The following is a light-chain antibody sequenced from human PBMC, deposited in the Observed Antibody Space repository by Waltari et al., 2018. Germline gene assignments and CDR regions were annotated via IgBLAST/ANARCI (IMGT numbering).Light chain of an antibody. CDR2: GAS. CDR1: QSINRA. V-gene: IGKV3-20*01. CDR3: QHYVRLPAT. Sequence: IVLTQSPGTLSLSPGERVTLSCRASQSINRALAWYQQKPGQAPTLLIYGASIRATGIPDRVSGSGSGTDFTLTISSLEPEDFEVYFCQHYVRLPATFGQGTKVEIK. J-gene: IGKJ1*01.